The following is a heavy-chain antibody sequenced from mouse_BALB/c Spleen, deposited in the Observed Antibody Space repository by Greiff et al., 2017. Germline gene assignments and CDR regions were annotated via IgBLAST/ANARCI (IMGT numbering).Heavy chain of an antibody. J-gene: IGHJ1*01. CDR3: ARDSKGYFDV. Sequence: VQLQQSGAELVRPGTSVKVSFKASGYAFTNYLIEWVKQRLGQGLEWIGVINPGSGGTNYNEKFKGKATLTADKSSSTAYMQLSSLTSDDSAVYFCARDSKGYFDVWGAGTTVTVSS. D-gene: IGHD2-5*01. V-gene: IGHV1-54*01. CDR1: GYAFTNYL. CDR2: INPGSGGT.